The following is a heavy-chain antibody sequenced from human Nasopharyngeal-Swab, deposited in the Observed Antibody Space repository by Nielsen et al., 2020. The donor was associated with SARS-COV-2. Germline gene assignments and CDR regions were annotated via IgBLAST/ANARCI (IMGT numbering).Heavy chain of an antibody. D-gene: IGHD6-13*01. CDR1: GFTFSSYW. CDR2: IKQDGSEK. CDR3: ASLSSSSWFFDY. V-gene: IGHV3-7*01. J-gene: IGHJ4*02. Sequence: GGSLRLSCAASGFTFSSYWMSWVRQAPGKGLEWVANIKQDGSEKYHVDSVKGRFTISRDNAKNSLYLQMNSLRAEDTAVYYCASLSSSSWFFDYWGQGTLVTVSS.